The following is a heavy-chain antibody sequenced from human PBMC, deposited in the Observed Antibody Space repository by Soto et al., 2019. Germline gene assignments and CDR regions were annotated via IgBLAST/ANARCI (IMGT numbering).Heavy chain of an antibody. V-gene: IGHV4-34*01. D-gene: IGHD3-10*01. J-gene: IGHJ4*01. CDR3: ARRGSGSSFDY. CDR2: INHSGST. CDR1: GGSFSGYY. Sequence: SETLSLTCAVYGGSFSGYYWSWIRQPPGKGLEWIGEINHSGSTNYNPSLKSRVTISVDTFKNQFSLSLISVTAADTAVYYCARRGSGSSFDYWGQGTLVTVSS.